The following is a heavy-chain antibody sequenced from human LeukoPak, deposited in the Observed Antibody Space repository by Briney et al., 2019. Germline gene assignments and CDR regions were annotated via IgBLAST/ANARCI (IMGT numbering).Heavy chain of an antibody. CDR1: GGSISSYY. D-gene: IGHD2-15*01. CDR2: IYTSGST. V-gene: IGHV4-4*07. J-gene: IGHJ6*02. CDR3: ARGLGSGYYYYYGTDV. Sequence: SETLSLTCTVSGGSISSYYWSLIRQPAGKGLEWIGRIYTSGSTNYNPSLKSRVTMSVDTSKNQFSLKLSSVTAADTAVYYCARGLGSGYYYYYGTDVWGQGTTVTVSS.